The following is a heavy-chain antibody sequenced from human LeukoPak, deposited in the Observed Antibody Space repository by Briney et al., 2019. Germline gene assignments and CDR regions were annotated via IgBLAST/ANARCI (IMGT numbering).Heavy chain of an antibody. CDR3: AGASVGYSSYYYGMDV. D-gene: IGHD5-18*01. J-gene: IGHJ6*02. CDR1: GGTFSSYA. V-gene: IGHV1-69*04. Sequence: SVKVSCKASGGTFSSYAISWVRQAPGQGLEWMGRIIPILGIANYAQKFQGRVTITADKSTSTAYMELSSLRSEDTAVYYCAGASVGYSSYYYGMDVWGQGTTVTVSS. CDR2: IIPILGIA.